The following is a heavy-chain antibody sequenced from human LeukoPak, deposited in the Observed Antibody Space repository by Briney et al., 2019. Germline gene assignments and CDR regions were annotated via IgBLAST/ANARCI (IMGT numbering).Heavy chain of an antibody. V-gene: IGHV3-11*01. CDR3: ARLAGGSYLFYYYYYMDV. D-gene: IGHD1-26*01. J-gene: IGHJ6*03. Sequence: GGSLRLSCAASGFTFSDYYMSWIRQAPGKGLEWVSYISSSGSTIYYADSVKGRFTISRDNAKNSLYLQMNSLRAEDTAVYYCARLAGGSYLFYYYYYMDVWGKGTTVTVSS. CDR1: GFTFSDYY. CDR2: ISSSGSTI.